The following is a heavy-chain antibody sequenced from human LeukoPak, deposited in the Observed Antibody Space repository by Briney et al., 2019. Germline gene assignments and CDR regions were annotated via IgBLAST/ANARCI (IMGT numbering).Heavy chain of an antibody. CDR2: ISYDGSNK. CDR1: GFTFSSYG. J-gene: IGHJ4*02. Sequence: SGRSLRLSCAASGFTFSSYGMHWVRQAPGKGLEWVAVISYDGSNKYFADSVKGRFTISRDNSKNTLYLQMNSLRAEDTAVYYCARRVIDYDFDYWGQGTLVTVSS. CDR3: ARRVIDYDFDY. V-gene: IGHV3-30*03. D-gene: IGHD3-10*01.